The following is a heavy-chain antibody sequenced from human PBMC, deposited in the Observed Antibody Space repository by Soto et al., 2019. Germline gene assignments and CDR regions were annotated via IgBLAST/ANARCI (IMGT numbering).Heavy chain of an antibody. CDR1: GYSFTTHW. CDR2: IDPSNSYI. D-gene: IGHD1-1*01. Sequence: GESLKISCQGSGYSFTTHWITWVRQTPGKGLEWMGRIDPSNSYINYSPSFQGHVTISVDRSISTAYLQWSRLEASDNAMYYCARRPSGPKEEYNAYYFYGLDVWGQGTKVTVSS. CDR3: ARRPSGPKEEYNAYYFYGLDV. J-gene: IGHJ6*02. V-gene: IGHV5-10-1*01.